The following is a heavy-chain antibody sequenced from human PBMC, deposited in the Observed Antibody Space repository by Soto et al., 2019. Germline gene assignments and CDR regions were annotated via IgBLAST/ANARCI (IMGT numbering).Heavy chain of an antibody. CDR3: ARALGTAVYYDILTGYYLDY. J-gene: IGHJ4*02. CDR1: GYTFTGYY. V-gene: IGHV1-2*02. CDR2: INPNSGGT. Sequence: ASVKVSCKASGYTFTGYYMHWVRQAPGQGLEWMGWINPNSGGTNYAQKFQGRVTMTRDTSISTAYMELSRLRSDDTAVYYCARALGTAVYYDILTGYYLDYWGQGTLVTVSS. D-gene: IGHD3-9*01.